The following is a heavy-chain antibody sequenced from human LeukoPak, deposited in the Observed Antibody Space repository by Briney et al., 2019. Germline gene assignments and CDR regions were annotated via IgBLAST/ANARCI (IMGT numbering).Heavy chain of an antibody. J-gene: IGHJ4*02. CDR2: IFGAGKNTT. Sequence: QPGGSLRLSCAASGFSFSSYAMNWVRQAPGKGIEWVSIIFGAGKNTTYYAGSVKGRFTISRDNSKNTLYMQMNSLRAEDTAVYYCAKELGGVPAIAFDYWGQGTLVTVSS. CDR3: AKELGGVPAIAFDY. V-gene: IGHV3-NL1*01. CDR1: GFSFSSYA. D-gene: IGHD3-16*01.